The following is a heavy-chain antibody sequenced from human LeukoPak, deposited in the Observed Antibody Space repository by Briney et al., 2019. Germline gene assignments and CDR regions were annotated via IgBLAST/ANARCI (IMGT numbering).Heavy chain of an antibody. D-gene: IGHD5-18*01. CDR1: GGSVSSGSYY. CDR3: ARDRRGYSYGFDDYYYYGMDV. CDR2: IYYSGST. V-gene: IGHV4-61*01. J-gene: IGHJ6*02. Sequence: SETLSLTCTVSGGSVSSGSYYWSWIRQPPGKGLEWIGYIYYSGSTNYNPSLKSRVTISVDTSKNQFSLKLSSVTAADTAVYYCARDRRGYSYGFDDYYYYGMDVWGQGTTVTVSS.